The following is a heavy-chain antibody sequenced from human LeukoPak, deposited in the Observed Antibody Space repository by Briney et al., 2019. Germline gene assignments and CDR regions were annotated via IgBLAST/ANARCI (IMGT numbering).Heavy chain of an antibody. CDR2: TYYNSKWYN. CDR3: ARMRVGTATLQFRHYFDY. D-gene: IGHD5-18*01. Sequence: TLSLTCAISGDSVSSNSAAWNWIRQSPSRGLEWLGRTYYNSKWYNDYAVSVKGRITINPDTSKNQFSLQLNSVTPEDTAVYYCARMRVGTATLQFRHYFDYWGQGTLVTVSS. V-gene: IGHV6-1*01. J-gene: IGHJ4*02. CDR1: GDSVSSNSAA.